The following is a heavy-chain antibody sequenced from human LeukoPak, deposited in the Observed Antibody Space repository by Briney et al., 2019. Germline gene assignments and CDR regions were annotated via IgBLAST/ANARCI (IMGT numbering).Heavy chain of an antibody. CDR1: GGSISSGGYY. CDR3: ARASYYYDSSGLDY. D-gene: IGHD3-22*01. CDR2: IYYSGST. J-gene: IGHJ4*02. V-gene: IGHV4-31*03. Sequence: SETLSLTCTVSGGSISSGGYYWSWIRQHPGKGLEWIGYIYYSGSTYYNPSLKSRVTISEDTSKNQFSLKLSSVTAADTAVYYCARASYYYDSSGLDYWGQGTLVTVSS.